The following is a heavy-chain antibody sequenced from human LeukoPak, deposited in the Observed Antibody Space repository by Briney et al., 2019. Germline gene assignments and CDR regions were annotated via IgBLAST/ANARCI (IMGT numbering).Heavy chain of an antibody. D-gene: IGHD6-19*01. J-gene: IGHJ4*02. Sequence: PGRSLRLSCAASGFTFSSYAMHWVRQAPGKGLEWVAVISYDGSNKYYADSVKGRFTISRGNSKNTLYLQMNSLRAEDTAVYYCARDGRQWLAQGCFDYWGQGTLVTVSS. V-gene: IGHV3-30*04. CDR1: GFTFSSYA. CDR2: ISYDGSNK. CDR3: ARDGRQWLAQGCFDY.